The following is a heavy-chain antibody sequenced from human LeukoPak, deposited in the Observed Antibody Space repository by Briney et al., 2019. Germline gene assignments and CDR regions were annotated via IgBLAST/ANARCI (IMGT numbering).Heavy chain of an antibody. CDR2: IRYDGSNK. V-gene: IGHV3-30*02. CDR1: GFTFSSYG. J-gene: IGHJ3*02. D-gene: IGHD5-12*01. CDR3: AKAPSIVATKDAAFDI. Sequence: GGSLRLSCAASGFTFSSYGMHWVRQAPGKGLEWVAFIRYDGSNKYYADSVKGRFTISRDNSKNTLYLQMNSLRAEDTAVYYCAKAPSIVATKDAAFDIWGQGTMVTVSS.